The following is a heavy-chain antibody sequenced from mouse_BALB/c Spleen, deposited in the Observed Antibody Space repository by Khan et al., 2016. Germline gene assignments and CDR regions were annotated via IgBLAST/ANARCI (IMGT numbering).Heavy chain of an antibody. CDR3: ARSYCRYDGYAY. Sequence: QIQLVQSGPELKKPGETVKISCKASGYTFTNYGMNWVKQTPGKGLKWMGWINTNTGEPTYAEEFKGRFAFSLETSASTAYLQINNLKNEDTATYFCARSYCRYDGYAYWGQGTLVTVST. J-gene: IGHJ3*01. CDR2: INTNTGEP. D-gene: IGHD2-14*01. CDR1: GYTFTNYG. V-gene: IGHV9-3*02.